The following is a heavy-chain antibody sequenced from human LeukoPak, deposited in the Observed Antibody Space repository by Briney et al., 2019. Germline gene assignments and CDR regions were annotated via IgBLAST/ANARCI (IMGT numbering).Heavy chain of an antibody. CDR1: GFTFSSYA. J-gene: IGHJ4*02. D-gene: IGHD2-15*01. CDR2: ISGSGGST. Sequence: GGSLRLSCAASGFTFSSYAMSWVRQAPGKGLEWVSAISGSGGSTYYADSVKGRFTISRDNSKNTLYLQMNSLRAEDTAVYYCAREYCSGGSCYTDYWGQGTLVTVSS. CDR3: AREYCSGGSCYTDY. V-gene: IGHV3-23*01.